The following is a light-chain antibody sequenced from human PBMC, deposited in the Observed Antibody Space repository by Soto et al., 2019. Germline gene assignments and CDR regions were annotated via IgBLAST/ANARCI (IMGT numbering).Light chain of an antibody. V-gene: IGKV3-20*01. J-gene: IGKJ3*01. CDR1: QSVSSSY. CDR3: QQYGSSLFT. CDR2: GAS. Sequence: EIVLAQSPGTGSLAPGERATLSCRASQSVSSSYLAWYQQKPGQAPRLLIYGASSRATGIPDRFSGSGSGTDFTLTISRLEPEDFAVYYCQQYGSSLFTFGPGTKVDIK.